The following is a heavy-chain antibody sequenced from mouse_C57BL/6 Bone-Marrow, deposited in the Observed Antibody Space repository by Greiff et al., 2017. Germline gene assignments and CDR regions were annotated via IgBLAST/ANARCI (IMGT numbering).Heavy chain of an antibody. Sequence: EVQLQQSGAELVRPGASVKLSCTASGFNIKDDYMHWVKQRPEQGLEWIGWIDPENGDTEYASKFQGKATITADTSSTTAYLQLSSLTSEDTAVYYSTSGGNAWFAYWGQGTLVTVSA. V-gene: IGHV14-4*01. D-gene: IGHD1-1*02. CDR1: GFNIKDDY. J-gene: IGHJ3*01. CDR3: TSGGNAWFAY. CDR2: IDPENGDT.